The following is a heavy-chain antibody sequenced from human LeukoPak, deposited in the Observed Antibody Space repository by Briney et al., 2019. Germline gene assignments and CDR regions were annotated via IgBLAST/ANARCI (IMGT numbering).Heavy chain of an antibody. D-gene: IGHD3-10*01. CDR2: IWYDGSDK. V-gene: IGHV3-33*06. Sequence: PGGSLRLSCAASGFTFSSYGMHWVRQAPGKGLEWVAVIWYDGSDKYYADSVKCRFTISRDNSKNTLYLQMNSLRAEDTAVYYCAKGGGHYYYYMDVWGKGTTVTVSS. J-gene: IGHJ6*03. CDR1: GFTFSSYG. CDR3: AKGGGHYYYYMDV.